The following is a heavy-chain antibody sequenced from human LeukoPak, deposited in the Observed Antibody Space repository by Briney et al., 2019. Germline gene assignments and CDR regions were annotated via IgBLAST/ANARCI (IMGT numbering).Heavy chain of an antibody. CDR2: VHSSGST. D-gene: IGHD1-26*01. J-gene: IGHJ4*02. Sequence: SETLSLTCTVSGASVTTYYWSWIRQSPGKELEWIANVHSSGSTFYNPSLKSQVTISIDTSKNQFSLKLTSVTTADTAVYYSARDIRTVGATLYFDQWGQEPLLTVSS. CDR1: GASVTTYY. V-gene: IGHV4-59*02. CDR3: ARDIRTVGATLYFDQ.